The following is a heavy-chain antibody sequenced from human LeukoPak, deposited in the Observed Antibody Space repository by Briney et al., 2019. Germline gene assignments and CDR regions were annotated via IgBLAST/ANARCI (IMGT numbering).Heavy chain of an antibody. V-gene: IGHV3-11*04. CDR1: GLTVTDYY. D-gene: IGHD2-15*01. J-gene: IGHJ3*02. CDR3: AKEWSAFDI. Sequence: GGSLRLSCAASGLTVTDYYMHWIRQAPGKGLEWVSFIGGSASNIYYADSVKGRFTISRDNAKNPLYLQMNSLRAEDTAVYYCAKEWSAFDIWGQGTMVTVSS. CDR2: IGGSASNI.